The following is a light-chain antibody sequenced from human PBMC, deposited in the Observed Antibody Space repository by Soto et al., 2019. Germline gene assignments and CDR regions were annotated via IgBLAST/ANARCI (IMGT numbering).Light chain of an antibody. CDR2: RND. Sequence: QSVLPQPPSASGIPGQRVTISCSTTNSRSGSNYVYWYQQLPGAAPKLLICRNDQPPSGVPDRFSASKSGTSASLAISGLRSEDEADYFCAKWDDSLRVYVFGSGTKLTVL. CDR3: AKWDDSLRVYV. CDR1: NSRSGSNY. J-gene: IGLJ1*01. V-gene: IGLV1-47*01.